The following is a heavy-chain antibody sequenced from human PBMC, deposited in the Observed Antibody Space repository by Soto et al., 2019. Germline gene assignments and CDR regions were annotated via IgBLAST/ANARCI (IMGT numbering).Heavy chain of an antibody. D-gene: IGHD3-3*01. Sequence: PSETLSLTCIVSGGSITSYHWSWIRQFPGKGLEWIAYTSYSGSTNYNPSLKSRITMSADTSRNQFSLKLNSVTAADTAVYYCARGGQDFWSGPFDYWGQGALVTVSS. CDR3: ARGGQDFWSGPFDY. V-gene: IGHV4-59*12. CDR2: TSYSGST. CDR1: GGSITSYH. J-gene: IGHJ4*02.